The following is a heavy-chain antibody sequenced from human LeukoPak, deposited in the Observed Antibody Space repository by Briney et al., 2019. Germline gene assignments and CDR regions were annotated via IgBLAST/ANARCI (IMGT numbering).Heavy chain of an antibody. J-gene: IGHJ4*02. V-gene: IGHV4-59*01. Sequence: PSETLSLTCTVSGGSINNYYWSWIRQPPGKGLEWIGYIYHSGSTTYNPSLKSRVTISVDTSKNQFSLKPSSVTAADTAIYYCARTYYYGSGRYFDYWGQGTLVTVSS. CDR2: IYHSGST. CDR3: ARTYYYGSGRYFDY. D-gene: IGHD3-10*01. CDR1: GGSINNYY.